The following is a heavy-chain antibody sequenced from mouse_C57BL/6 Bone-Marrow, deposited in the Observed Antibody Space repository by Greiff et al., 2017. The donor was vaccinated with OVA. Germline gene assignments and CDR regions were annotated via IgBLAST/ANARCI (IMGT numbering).Heavy chain of an antibody. V-gene: IGHV1-74*01. J-gene: IGHJ3*01. CDR3: AILPHYYGSSYHSWFAY. CDR1: GYTFTSYW. CDR2: IHPSDSDT. Sequence: QVQLQQPGADLVKPGASVKVSCKASGYTFTSYWMHWVKQRPGQGLEWIGRIHPSDSDTTYNQKFKGKATLTVYKSSSTAYMQLSSLTSEDSAVYYCAILPHYYGSSYHSWFAYWGQGTLVTVSA. D-gene: IGHD1-1*01.